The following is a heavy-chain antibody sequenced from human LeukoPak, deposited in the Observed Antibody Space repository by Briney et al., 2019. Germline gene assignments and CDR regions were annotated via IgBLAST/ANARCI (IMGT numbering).Heavy chain of an antibody. V-gene: IGHV1-8*03. D-gene: IGHD2-15*01. Sequence: ASVKVSCKASGYTFTSYDINWVRQATGQGLEWMGWMNPNSGNTGYAQKFQGRVTITGNTSISTAYMELSSLRSEDTAVYYCARTACSGGSCYHDYWGQGTLVTVSS. J-gene: IGHJ4*02. CDR2: MNPNSGNT. CDR1: GYTFTSYD. CDR3: ARTACSGGSCYHDY.